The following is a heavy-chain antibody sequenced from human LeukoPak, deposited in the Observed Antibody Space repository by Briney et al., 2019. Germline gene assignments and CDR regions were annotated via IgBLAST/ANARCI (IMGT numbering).Heavy chain of an antibody. CDR1: GGSMNNDY. CDR3: ARHYDSSAYWYYFDS. V-gene: IGHV4-59*08. Sequence: SETLSLTCTVSGGSMNNDYWTWIRQPPGKGLEWIGCIFYSGSTSYNPSLKSRVSISVDTSKNQFSLKVTSVTAADSAVYYCARHYDSSAYWYYFDSWSRGTLVTVSS. CDR2: IFYSGST. D-gene: IGHD3-22*01. J-gene: IGHJ4*02.